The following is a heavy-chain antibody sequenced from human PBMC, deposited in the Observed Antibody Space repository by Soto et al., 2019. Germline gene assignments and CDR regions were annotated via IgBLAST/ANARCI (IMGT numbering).Heavy chain of an antibody. V-gene: IGHV4-59*12. CDR1: GGSISSYY. D-gene: IGHD3-16*01. CDR2: IYFTGST. CDR3: ALRLGDPGRLYFDY. Sequence: SETLSLTCTVSGGSISSYYWSWIRQPPGKGLEWIGYIYFTGSTNYSPSLKSRVTISVDTSKNQFSLKLTSVTAADTAVYYCALRLGDPGRLYFDYWGQGTLVTVSS. J-gene: IGHJ4*02.